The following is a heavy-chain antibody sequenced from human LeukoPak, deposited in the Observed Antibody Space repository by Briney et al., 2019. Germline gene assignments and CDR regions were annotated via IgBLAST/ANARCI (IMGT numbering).Heavy chain of an antibody. D-gene: IGHD5-18*01. CDR2: ISYDGSNK. J-gene: IGHJ4*02. CDR1: GFTFSSYA. Sequence: GRSLRLSCAASGFTFSSYAMYWVRQAPGKGLEWVAVISYDGSNKYYADSVKGRFTISRDNSKNTLYLQMNSLRAEDTAVYYCAREGYSYGFAIDYWGQGTLVTVSS. V-gene: IGHV3-30*04. CDR3: AREGYSYGFAIDY.